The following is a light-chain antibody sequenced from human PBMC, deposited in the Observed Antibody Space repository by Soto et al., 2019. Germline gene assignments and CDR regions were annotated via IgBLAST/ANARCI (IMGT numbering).Light chain of an antibody. V-gene: IGKV3-20*01. Sequence: EIVLTQSPGTLSLSPGERATLSCRASQSVSSSYLAWFQQKPGQAPRLLIYGASSRATGVPGRFSGSGSGTDFTLTITRLEPEDFAVYYCQQSGSSTMYTFGQGTKVEIK. CDR2: GAS. J-gene: IGKJ2*01. CDR1: QSVSSSY. CDR3: QQSGSSTMYT.